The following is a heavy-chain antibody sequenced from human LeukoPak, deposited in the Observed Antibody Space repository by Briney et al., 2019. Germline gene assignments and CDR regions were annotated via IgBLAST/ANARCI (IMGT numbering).Heavy chain of an antibody. CDR2: INAGNGNT. Sequence: ASVKVSCKASGYTFTSYAMHWVRQAPGQRLEWMGWINAGNGNTKYSQKFQGRVTITRDTSASTAYMELSSLRSEDTAVYYCARGLGGLIRPGNVDYYHMDVWGKGTMVIVSS. CDR1: GYTFTSYA. J-gene: IGHJ6*03. CDR3: ARGLGGLIRPGNVDYYHMDV. V-gene: IGHV1-3*01. D-gene: IGHD3-16*01.